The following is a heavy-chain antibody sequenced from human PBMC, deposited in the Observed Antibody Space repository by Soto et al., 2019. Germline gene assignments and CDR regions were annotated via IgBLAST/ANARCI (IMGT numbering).Heavy chain of an antibody. Sequence: PGGSLRLSCAVSGITFTNYAMSWVRQAPGKGLEWVSVISETGDITYYADSVKGRFTISRDNSKNTLYLQMNSLRDEDTAVYYCAKQVTAGTALYDYWGQGSLVTVSS. D-gene: IGHD2-2*01. CDR2: ISETGDIT. CDR3: AKQVTAGTALYDY. J-gene: IGHJ4*02. V-gene: IGHV3-23*01. CDR1: GITFTNYA.